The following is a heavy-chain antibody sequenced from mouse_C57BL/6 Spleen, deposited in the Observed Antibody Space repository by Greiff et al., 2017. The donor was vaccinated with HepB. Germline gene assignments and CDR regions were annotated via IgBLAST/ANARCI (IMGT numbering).Heavy chain of an antibody. J-gene: IGHJ4*01. V-gene: IGHV1-54*01. CDR2: INPGSGGT. CDR3: ARWDGNYAMDF. Sequence: VMLVESGAELVRPGTSVKVSCTASGFAFTNYLIEWVQQRPGQGLEWIGVINPGSGGTNYNEKFKGKATLTADKSTSTAYMQLSSLTSEDSAVYCCARWDGNYAMDFWGQGTSVTVSS. D-gene: IGHD4-1*01. CDR1: GFAFTNYL.